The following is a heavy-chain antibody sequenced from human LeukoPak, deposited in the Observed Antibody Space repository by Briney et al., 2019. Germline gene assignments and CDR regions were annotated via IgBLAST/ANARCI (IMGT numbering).Heavy chain of an antibody. CDR1: GFTFSSYA. D-gene: IGHD5-18*01. Sequence: GGSLRLSCAASGFTFSSYAMSWVRQAPGKGLEWVSAISGSGGSTYYADSVKGRFTISRDNSKNTLYLQMNSLRAEDTAVYYCARDRGYSYVVYYGMDVWGQGTTVTVSS. CDR3: ARDRGYSYVVYYGMDV. V-gene: IGHV3-23*01. CDR2: ISGSGGST. J-gene: IGHJ6*02.